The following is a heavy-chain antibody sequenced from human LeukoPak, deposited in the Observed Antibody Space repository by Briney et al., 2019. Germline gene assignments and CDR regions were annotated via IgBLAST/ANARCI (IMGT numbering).Heavy chain of an antibody. D-gene: IGHD2-2*02. Sequence: GGSLRLPCADSGFTFSSYAMTWVRQAPGKGLEWVATIRASGGSTYYADSWMGRFTVSRDNSKTTLYLQMNSLRAEDTAVYYCAKGGYTSPFGYWGQGTLVTVSS. CDR1: GFTFSSYA. V-gene: IGHV3-23*01. CDR2: IRASGGST. CDR3: AKGGYTSPFGY. J-gene: IGHJ4*02.